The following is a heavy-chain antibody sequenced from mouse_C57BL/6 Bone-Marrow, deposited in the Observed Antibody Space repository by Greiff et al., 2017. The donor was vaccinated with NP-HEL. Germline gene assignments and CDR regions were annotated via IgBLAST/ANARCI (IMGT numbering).Heavy chain of an antibody. D-gene: IGHD2-4*01. CDR1: GYAFSSSW. J-gene: IGHJ4*01. V-gene: IGHV1-82*01. CDR3: ARVYYDYRYYYAMDY. CDR2: IYPGDGDT. Sequence: VKLVESGPELVKPGASVKISCKASGYAFSSSWMNWVKQRPGKGLEWIGRIYPGDGDTNYNGKFKGKATLTADKSSSTAYMQLSSLTSEDSAVYFCARVYYDYRYYYAMDYWGQGTSVTVSS.